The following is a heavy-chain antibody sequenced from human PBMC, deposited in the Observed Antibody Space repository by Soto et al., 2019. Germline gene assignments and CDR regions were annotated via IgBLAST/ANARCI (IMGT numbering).Heavy chain of an antibody. CDR3: ARDRFIEAAGTSFSFDY. V-gene: IGHV3-30-3*01. CDR2: ISYDGSNK. J-gene: IGHJ4*02. CDR1: GFTFSSYA. D-gene: IGHD6-13*01. Sequence: QVQLVESGGGVVQPGRSLRLSCAASGFTFSSYAMHWVRQAPGKGLEWVAVISYDGSNKYYADSVKGRFTISRDNSKNTLYLQMNSLRAEDTAVYYCARDRFIEAAGTSFSFDYWGQGTLVTVSS.